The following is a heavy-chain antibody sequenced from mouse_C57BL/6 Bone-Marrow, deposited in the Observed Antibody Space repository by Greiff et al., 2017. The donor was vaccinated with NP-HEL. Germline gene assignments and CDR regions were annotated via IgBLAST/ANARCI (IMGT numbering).Heavy chain of an antibody. V-gene: IGHV1-52*01. Sequence: QVQLKQPGAELVRPGSSVKLSCKASGYTFTSYWMHWVKQRPIQGLEWIGNIDPSDSETHYNQKFKDKATLTVDKTSSTAYMQLSSLTSEDSAVYSSAGRAIWAWFAYWGQGTLVTVSA. CDR2: IDPSDSET. D-gene: IGHD3-1*01. CDR1: GYTFTSYW. CDR3: AGRAIWAWFAY. J-gene: IGHJ3*01.